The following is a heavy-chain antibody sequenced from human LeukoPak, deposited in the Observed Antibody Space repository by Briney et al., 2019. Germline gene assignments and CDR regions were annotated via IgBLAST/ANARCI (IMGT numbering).Heavy chain of an antibody. Sequence: GGSLRLSCAASGFTFRSYWMHWVRQPPGEGLVWVSHINSDGRIITYADSVKGRFTISRDNAKNTLYLQMTSLRAEDTAVYYCTRGNPFYYDKSGYPDYWGQGTLVTVSS. CDR2: INSDGRII. CDR1: GFTFRSYW. D-gene: IGHD3-22*01. CDR3: TRGNPFYYDKSGYPDY. V-gene: IGHV3-74*03. J-gene: IGHJ4*02.